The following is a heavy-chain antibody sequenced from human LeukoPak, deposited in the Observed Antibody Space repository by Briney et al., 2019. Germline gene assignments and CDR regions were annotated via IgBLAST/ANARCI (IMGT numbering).Heavy chain of an antibody. CDR2: INHSGST. Sequence: PSETLSLTCAVYGGSFSGYYWSWIRQPPGKGLEWIGEINHSGSTNYNPSLKSRVTISVDTSKNQFSLKLSSVTAADTAVYYCARAKRGYSYGSYYFDYWGQGTLVTVSS. J-gene: IGHJ4*02. CDR1: GGSFSGYY. CDR3: ARAKRGYSYGSYYFDY. V-gene: IGHV4-34*01. D-gene: IGHD5-18*01.